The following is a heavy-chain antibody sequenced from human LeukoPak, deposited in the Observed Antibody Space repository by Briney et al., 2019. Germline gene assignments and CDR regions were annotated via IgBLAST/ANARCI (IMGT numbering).Heavy chain of an antibody. Sequence: PSETLSLTCTVSGGSISSYYWNWIRQPPGKGLEWIGEINHSGSTNYNPSLKSRVTISVDTSKNQFSLKLSSVTAADTAVYYCARVATIFGLFDYWGQGTLVTVSS. CDR1: GGSISSYY. V-gene: IGHV4-34*01. D-gene: IGHD3-3*01. CDR3: ARVATIFGLFDY. J-gene: IGHJ4*02. CDR2: INHSGST.